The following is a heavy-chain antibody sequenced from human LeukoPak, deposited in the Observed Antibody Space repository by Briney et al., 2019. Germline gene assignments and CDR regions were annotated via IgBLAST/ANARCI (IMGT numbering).Heavy chain of an antibody. V-gene: IGHV3-9*01. CDR3: AKDMRGVGYCSGGSCPWYFDY. J-gene: IGHJ4*02. CDR1: GFTFDDYA. D-gene: IGHD2-15*01. CDR2: ISWNSGSI. Sequence: SGRSLRLSCAASGFTFDDYAMHWVRQAPGKGLEWVSGISWNSGSIGYADSVKGRFTISRDNAKNSLYLQMNSLRAEDTALYYCAKDMRGVGYCSGGSCPWYFDYWGQGTLVTVSS.